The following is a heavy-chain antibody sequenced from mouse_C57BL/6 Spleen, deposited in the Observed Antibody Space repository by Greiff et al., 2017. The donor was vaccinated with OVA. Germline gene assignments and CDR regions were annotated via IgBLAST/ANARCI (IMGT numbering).Heavy chain of an antibody. J-gene: IGHJ3*01. D-gene: IGHD2-2*01. V-gene: IGHV5-6*01. CDR3: ARRGGYDGFAY. CDR2: ISSGGSYT. Sequence: EVHLVESGGDLVKPGGSLKLSCAASGFTFSSYGMSWVRQTPDKRLEWVATISSGGSYTYYPDSVKGRFTISRDNAKNTLYLQMSSLKSEDTAMYYCARRGGYDGFAYWGQGTLVTVSA. CDR1: GFTFSSYG.